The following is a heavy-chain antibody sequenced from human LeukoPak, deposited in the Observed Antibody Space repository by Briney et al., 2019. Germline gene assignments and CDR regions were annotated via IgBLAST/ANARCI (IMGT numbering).Heavy chain of an antibody. CDR3: SKGATLVVVPFGFWD. CDR1: GFTFSSYG. Sequence: PGGSLRLSCAASGFTFSSYGMHWVRQAPGKGLEWVAGISYDVGNKYYADSVKGRFTISRDNFKNTLYLQMNSLRAEDTAVYYCSKGATLVVVPFGFWDWGQGTLVTVSS. D-gene: IGHD3-22*01. CDR2: ISYDVGNK. V-gene: IGHV3-30*18. J-gene: IGHJ4*02.